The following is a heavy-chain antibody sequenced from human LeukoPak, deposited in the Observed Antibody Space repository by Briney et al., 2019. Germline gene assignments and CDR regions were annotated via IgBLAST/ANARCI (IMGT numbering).Heavy chain of an antibody. J-gene: IGHJ2*01. CDR1: GSSISNYC. CDR2: IYYSGIT. V-gene: IGHV4-59*01. Sequence: SAPLSLTCAVAGSSISNYCWSLSRQPPGKGLEWIGYIYYSGITNYNPSLKSRVTISVDTSKNQFSLKLSSVTAADTAVYYCARENWGLLGLWGRGTLVTVSS. D-gene: IGHD7-27*01. CDR3: ARENWGLLGL.